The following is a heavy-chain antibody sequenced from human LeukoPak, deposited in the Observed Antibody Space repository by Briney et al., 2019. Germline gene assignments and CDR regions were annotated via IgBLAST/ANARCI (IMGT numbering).Heavy chain of an antibody. J-gene: IGHJ4*02. Sequence: GGSLRLSCAASGFTFSSYSMNWVRQAPGKGLEWVSSISSSSSYIYYADSVKGRFTISGDNAKNSLYLQMNSLRAEDTAVYYCARGSTRMVGVPDYFDYWGQGALVTVSS. CDR3: ARGSTRMVGVPDYFDY. D-gene: IGHD2-15*01. CDR2: ISSSSSYI. CDR1: GFTFSSYS. V-gene: IGHV3-21*01.